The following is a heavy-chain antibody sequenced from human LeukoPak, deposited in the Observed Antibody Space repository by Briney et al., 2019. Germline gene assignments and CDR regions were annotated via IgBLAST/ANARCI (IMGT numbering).Heavy chain of an antibody. CDR3: ARDWFVDSGDDPSPFDY. J-gene: IGHJ4*02. CDR2: LNCNSGGT. D-gene: IGHD5-12*01. V-gene: IGHV1-2*02. Sequence: ASVKVSCTASGYTFTGFYIHWVRQAPGQGLEWMGWLNCNSGGTNYAQKFQGRVTMTRDTSISTAYLELNRLTSDDTAIYYCARDWFVDSGDDPSPFDYWGQGTVVSVS. CDR1: GYTFTGFY.